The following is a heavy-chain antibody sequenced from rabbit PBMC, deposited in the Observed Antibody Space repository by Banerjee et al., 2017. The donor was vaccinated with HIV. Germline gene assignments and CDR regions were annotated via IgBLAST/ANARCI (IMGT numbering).Heavy chain of an antibody. CDR1: GFTLSSSDY. V-gene: IGHV1S45*01. D-gene: IGHD6-1*01. CDR2: INTGSGSA. J-gene: IGHJ6*01. CDR3: TRAPHGYIGYANGMTRSDL. Sequence: QEQLVESGGGLVQPGGSLTLTCKASGFTLSSSDYMCWVRQAPGKGLEWIACINTGSGSAYYASWVISRFTMSKTSSTTVTLQMTSLTAADTATYFCTRAPHGYIGYANGMTRSDLWGPGTLVTVS.